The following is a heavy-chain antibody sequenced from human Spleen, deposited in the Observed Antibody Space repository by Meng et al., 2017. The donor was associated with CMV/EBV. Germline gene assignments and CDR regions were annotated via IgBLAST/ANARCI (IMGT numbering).Heavy chain of an antibody. Sequence: SETLSLTCAIYGGSFRGYFWGWIRQSPGKGLEWIGYIYYSGSTNYNPSLKSRVTISVDTSKNQFSLKLSSVTAADTAVYYCARGWLASYYYGMDVWGQGTTVTVSS. CDR2: IYYSGST. CDR1: GGSFRGYF. CDR3: ARGWLASYYYGMDV. J-gene: IGHJ6*02. D-gene: IGHD6-19*01. V-gene: IGHV4-59*01.